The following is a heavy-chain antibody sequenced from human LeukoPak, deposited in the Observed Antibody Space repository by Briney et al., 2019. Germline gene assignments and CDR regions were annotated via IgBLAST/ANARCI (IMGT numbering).Heavy chain of an antibody. Sequence: GGSLRLSCAASGFTVSSNYMSWVRQAPGKGLEWVSVIYSGGSTYYADSVKGRFTISRDNSKNTLYLQMNSLRAEDTAVYYCARGTYYYGLGSSYYFDYWGQGTLVTVSS. D-gene: IGHD3-10*01. V-gene: IGHV3-53*01. CDR3: ARGTYYYGLGSSYYFDY. CDR1: GFTVSSNY. J-gene: IGHJ4*02. CDR2: IYSGGST.